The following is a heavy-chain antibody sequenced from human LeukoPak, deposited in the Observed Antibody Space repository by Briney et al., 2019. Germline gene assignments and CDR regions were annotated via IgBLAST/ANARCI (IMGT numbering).Heavy chain of an antibody. CDR2: ISYDGSNK. J-gene: IGHJ4*02. CDR3: ARAVADYFDY. Sequence: GGSLRLSCAASGFTFSSYGMHGVRQAPGKGLEWVAAISYDGSNKYYADSVKGRFTISRDNSKNTLYLQMNSLRAEGTAVYYCARAVADYFDYWGQGTLVTVSS. V-gene: IGHV3-30*03. D-gene: IGHD6-19*01. CDR1: GFTFSSYG.